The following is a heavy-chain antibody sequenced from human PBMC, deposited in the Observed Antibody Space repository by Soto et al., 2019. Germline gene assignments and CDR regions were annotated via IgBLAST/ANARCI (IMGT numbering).Heavy chain of an antibody. CDR3: AKDIVVVPAAMLHYYYGMDV. CDR2: ISSSSSSI. CDR1: GFTFSSYT. V-gene: IGHV3-23*01. D-gene: IGHD2-2*01. J-gene: IGHJ6*02. Sequence: GGSLRLSCAASGFTFSSYTMNWVRQAPGKGLEWVSDISSSSSSIYYADSVKGRFTISRDNSKNTLYLQMNSLRAEDTAVYYCAKDIVVVPAAMLHYYYGMDVWGQGTTVTVSS.